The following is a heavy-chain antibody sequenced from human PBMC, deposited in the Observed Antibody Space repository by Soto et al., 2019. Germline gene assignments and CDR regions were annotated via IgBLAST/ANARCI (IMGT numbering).Heavy chain of an antibody. J-gene: IGHJ4*02. D-gene: IGHD5-18*01. CDR2: IFSSGST. CDR3: AREASYSAYKFVHGIQLWSIDF. CDR1: GGSINTFY. V-gene: IGHV4-4*07. Sequence: PSETLSLTCTVSGGSINTFYWSWVRQPAGKGLEWIGRIFSSGSTSFNPSLESRVAMSVDTSKNHFSLNLSSVTAADMAVYYCAREASYSAYKFVHGIQLWSIDFWGQGALVTVSS.